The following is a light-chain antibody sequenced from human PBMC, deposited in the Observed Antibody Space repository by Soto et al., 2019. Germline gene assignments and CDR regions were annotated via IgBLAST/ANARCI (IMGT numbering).Light chain of an antibody. CDR2: DVD. CDR1: SGDVGSYIH. V-gene: IGLV2-11*01. Sequence: QSALTQPRSVAGSPGQSVSISCTGTSGDVGSYIHVSWYQQHPVRAPKLMLYDVDERPSGVPDRFSGYKSVNTAYLTISGLQAEDEAAYYCCSDAGRYTSPGVFGTGTKLTVL. J-gene: IGLJ1*01. CDR3: CSDAGRYTSPGV.